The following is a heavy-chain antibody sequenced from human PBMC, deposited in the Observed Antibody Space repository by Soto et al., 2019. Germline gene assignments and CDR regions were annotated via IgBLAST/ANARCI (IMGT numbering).Heavy chain of an antibody. Sequence: EVQLVESGGGLVQPGGSLRLSCAASGFTVSSNYMTWVRQAPGKGLEWVSLIQSGGRTYYAGSVKGRFTISRDNSKNTLFHQMSSLRVDDTAVYYGARDDVHCSGGRCYGVLMDVWGKGTTVTVSS. D-gene: IGHD2-15*01. CDR1: GFTVSSNY. CDR3: ARDDVHCSGGRCYGVLMDV. J-gene: IGHJ6*03. V-gene: IGHV3-66*01. CDR2: IQSGGRT.